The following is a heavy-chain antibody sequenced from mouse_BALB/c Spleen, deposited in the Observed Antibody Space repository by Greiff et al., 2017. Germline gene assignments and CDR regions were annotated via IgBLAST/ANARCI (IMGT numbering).Heavy chain of an antibody. J-gene: IGHJ2*01. CDR2: IYPGNSDT. CDR1: GYTFTSYW. Sequence: EVQLQQSGTVLARPGASVKMSCKASGYTFTSYWMHWVKQRPGQGLEWIGAIYPGNSDTSYNQKFKGKAKLTAVTSTSTAYMELSSLTNEDSAVYYCTRGGYGRRDYFDYWGQGTTLTVSS. D-gene: IGHD1-1*01. CDR3: TRGGYGRRDYFDY. V-gene: IGHV1-5*01.